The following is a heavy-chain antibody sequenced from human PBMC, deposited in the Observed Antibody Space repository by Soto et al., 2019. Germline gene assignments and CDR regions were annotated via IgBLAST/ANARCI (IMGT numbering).Heavy chain of an antibody. CDR3: ATEVLSRNYYYYMDV. D-gene: IGHD2-2*01. CDR2: ISAYIGKT. V-gene: IGHV1-18*01. Sequence: ASVKVSCKASGYTFTSYGISWVRQAPGQGLEWMGRISAYIGKTNYAQKLQGRVTMTADTSTSTAYMELSSLRSDDTAVYYCATEVLSRNYYYYMDVCGKGTSVTVSS. CDR1: GYTFTSYG. J-gene: IGHJ6*03.